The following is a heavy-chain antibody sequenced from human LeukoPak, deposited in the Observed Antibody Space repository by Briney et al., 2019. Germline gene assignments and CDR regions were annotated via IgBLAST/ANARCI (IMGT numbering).Heavy chain of an antibody. V-gene: IGHV4-30-4*01. CDR1: GGSISSGDYY. CDR3: ARPYYYDSRIDP. CDR2: MYYSGST. D-gene: IGHD3-22*01. J-gene: IGHJ5*02. Sequence: SETLSLSCTVSGGSISSGDYYWSWIRQPPGKGLEWIAFMYYSGSTYYNPSLKSRVTMSADTSKNQLSLKLSSVTAADTAVYYCARPYYYDSRIDPWGQGILVTVSS.